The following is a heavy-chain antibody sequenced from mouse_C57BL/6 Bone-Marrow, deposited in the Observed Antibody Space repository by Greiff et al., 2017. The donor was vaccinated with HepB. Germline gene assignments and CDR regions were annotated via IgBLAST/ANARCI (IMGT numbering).Heavy chain of an antibody. Sequence: VQLQQSGAELVRPGASVKLSCTASGFNIKDAYMDWVKQRPEQGLEWIGWIDPENGDTEYASKFQGKATITADTSSNTAYLQLSSLTSEDTAVYYCTTSYPFFDYWGQGTTLTVSS. CDR2: IDPENGDT. CDR3: TTSYPFFDY. CDR1: GFNIKDAY. V-gene: IGHV14-4*01. J-gene: IGHJ2*01.